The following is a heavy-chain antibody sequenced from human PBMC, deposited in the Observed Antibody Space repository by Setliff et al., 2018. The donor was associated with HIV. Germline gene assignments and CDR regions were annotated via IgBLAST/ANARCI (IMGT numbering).Heavy chain of an antibody. J-gene: IGHJ4*02. Sequence: SVKVSCKASGGTFSSYAISWVRQAPGQGLEWMGRIIPIFGTANYAQKFQGRVTMTRNTSIDTAYMELSSLRSEDTAVYYCTRSLSMTTTPPGGYWGQGTLVTVSS. CDR3: TRSLSMTTTPPGGY. D-gene: IGHD4-17*01. CDR2: IIPIFGTA. V-gene: IGHV1-69*05. CDR1: GGTFSSYA.